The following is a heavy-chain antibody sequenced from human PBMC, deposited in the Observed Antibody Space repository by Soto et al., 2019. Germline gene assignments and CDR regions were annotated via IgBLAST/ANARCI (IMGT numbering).Heavy chain of an antibody. CDR1: GYSFMKYG. Sequence: GASVKVSCKGFGYSFMKYGINWVRQAPGQGLEWVGWISPYSGYTHSAQKFHGRLTLTTDTAASTAYMESRILRSADTALYYCAXEASVLIPASQPSRFDSWGQGTLVTVSS. V-gene: IGHV1-18*01. J-gene: IGHJ4*02. D-gene: IGHD2-8*01. CDR2: ISPYSGYT. CDR3: AXEASVLIPASQPSRFDS.